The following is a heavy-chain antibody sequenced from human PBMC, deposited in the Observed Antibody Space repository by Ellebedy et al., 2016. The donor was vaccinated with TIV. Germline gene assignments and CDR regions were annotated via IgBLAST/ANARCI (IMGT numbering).Heavy chain of an antibody. Sequence: GGSLRLSCTASGFNFAEYGMSWVRQAPGKGLEWVSGLNWNGASRGYADSVKDRFIIFRDNAKNALFLQMNSLRAEDTALYYCARAGYCTSTICYPFDYWGRGTLVTVSS. V-gene: IGHV3-20*04. J-gene: IGHJ4*02. CDR1: GFNFAEYG. D-gene: IGHD2-2*01. CDR2: LNWNGASR. CDR3: ARAGYCTSTICYPFDY.